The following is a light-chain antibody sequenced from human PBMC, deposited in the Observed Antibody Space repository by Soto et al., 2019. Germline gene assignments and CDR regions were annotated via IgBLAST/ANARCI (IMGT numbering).Light chain of an antibody. Sequence: DIQMTQSPSTLSASVGDRVTIACRASQSISNWLAWYQQRPGKAPKLLIYKASNLESGVPSRFSGSGSGTEFTFIASSVQPDDFATYYCKQYTSYPWTFGQGTKVDIK. CDR1: QSISNW. CDR2: KAS. V-gene: IGKV1-5*03. CDR3: KQYTSYPWT. J-gene: IGKJ1*01.